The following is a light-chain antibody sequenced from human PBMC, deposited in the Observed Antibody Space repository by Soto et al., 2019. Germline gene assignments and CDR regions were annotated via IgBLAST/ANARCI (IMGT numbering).Light chain of an antibody. CDR1: SSDVGGYNY. CDR3: TSYTSSITRGHL. J-gene: IGLJ1*01. V-gene: IGLV2-14*01. Sequence: QSALTQPASVSGSPGQSITISCTGTSSDVGGYNYVSWYQQHPGKAPKLMIYEVSNRPSGVSNRFSGSKSGNTASLTISGLQADDEADYYCTSYTSSITRGHLFGTGTQLTVL. CDR2: EVS.